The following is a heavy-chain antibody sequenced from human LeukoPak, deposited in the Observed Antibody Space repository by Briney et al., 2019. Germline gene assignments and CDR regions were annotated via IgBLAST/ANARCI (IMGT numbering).Heavy chain of an antibody. Sequence: GGSLRLSCEASGFTLSNYAMSWVRQAPGKGLEWVSVVSGSGGSTYYADSVRGRFTISRDNSKNTLYLQMNSLRAEDTAVYYCAKTDYYASGSYKWEYFQHWGQGTLVTVSS. CDR2: VSGSGGST. V-gene: IGHV3-23*01. CDR1: GFTLSNYA. D-gene: IGHD3-10*01. J-gene: IGHJ1*01. CDR3: AKTDYYASGSYKWEYFQH.